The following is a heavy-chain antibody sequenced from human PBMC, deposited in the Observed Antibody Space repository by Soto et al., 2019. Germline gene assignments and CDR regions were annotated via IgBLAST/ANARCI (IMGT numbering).Heavy chain of an antibody. D-gene: IGHD6-13*01. V-gene: IGHV3-74*01. CDR2: IDNEGIGT. CDR3: VRLGGSSWADF. Sequence: EVRLVEFGGGVVHPGASLTVSCEASGFAFSSLWMHWVRQAPGQGLEWVSRIDNEGIGTNYADAVRGRFLMSRDNAKKMLYLHMNSLRADDTALYLCVRLGGSSWADFWGQGTLVTVSS. CDR1: GFAFSSLW. J-gene: IGHJ4*02.